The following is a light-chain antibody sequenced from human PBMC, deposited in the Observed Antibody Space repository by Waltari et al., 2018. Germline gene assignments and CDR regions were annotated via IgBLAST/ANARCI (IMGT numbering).Light chain of an antibody. V-gene: IGLV2-8*01. J-gene: IGLJ3*02. CDR3: SAYVGSEVV. Sequence: QSALTQPPSASGSPGPSVTISCTGTRSDEGGDHYVSWYQQHPGKAPELLIFEVTKRPSGVLDLFAGSKSGDMASLTVSGLHADDEADYFFSAYVGSEVVFVEGTKLTVL. CDR2: EVT. CDR1: RSDEGGDHY.